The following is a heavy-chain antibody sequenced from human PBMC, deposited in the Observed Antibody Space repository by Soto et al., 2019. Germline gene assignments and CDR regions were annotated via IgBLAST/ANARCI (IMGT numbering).Heavy chain of an antibody. CDR1: GGSISSYY. D-gene: IGHD5-18*01. V-gene: IGHV4-59*01. J-gene: IGHJ4*02. CDR3: AKAYTYGLSYFDS. Sequence: LSLTCTVSGGSISSYYWSWIRQSPGKGLEWIGYIYYSRSTNYNPSLKSRATISVDTSKNQFSLRLRSVTAADTAVYYCAKAYTYGLSYFDSWGQGTLVTVSS. CDR2: IYYSRST.